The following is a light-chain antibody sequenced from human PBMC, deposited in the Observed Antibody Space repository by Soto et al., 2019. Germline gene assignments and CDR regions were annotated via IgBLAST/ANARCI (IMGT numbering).Light chain of an antibody. CDR2: KSS. Sequence: DIQMTQSPSTLSGSVGDRVTITCLGSRTSSNLSAWYQQKPGKAPKLLIYKSSTLKSGVPSRFSGSGSGAVFTLTSSRLQHDYFATYYCQHYNSYSEAFGQGTKVDIK. V-gene: IGKV1-5*03. CDR3: QHYNSYSEA. CDR1: RTSSNL. J-gene: IGKJ1*01.